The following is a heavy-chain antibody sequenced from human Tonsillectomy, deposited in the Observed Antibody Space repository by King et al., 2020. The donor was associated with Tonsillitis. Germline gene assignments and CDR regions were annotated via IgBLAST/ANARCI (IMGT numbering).Heavy chain of an antibody. V-gene: IGHV1-2*02. D-gene: IGHD4/OR15-4a*01. CDR3: AREAMTYDYGFFDY. CDR2: IKANSGGS. Sequence: QLVQSGAEVKKPGASVKVSCKSSGYTFTGYYLHCVRQAPGQGLEWMGWIKANSGGSIYAQKFQGRVTMTRDTSISTAYMEMSRLISDDTAVYFCAREAMTYDYGFFDYWGQGTLVTVSS. J-gene: IGHJ4*01. CDR1: GYTFTGYY.